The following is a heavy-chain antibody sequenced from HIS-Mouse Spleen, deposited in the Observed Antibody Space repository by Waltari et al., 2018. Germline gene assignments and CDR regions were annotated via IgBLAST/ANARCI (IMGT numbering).Heavy chain of an antibody. D-gene: IGHD6-13*01. CDR3: ARSWGQWYFDL. Sequence: QVQLQQWGAGLLKPSETLSLTCAVYGGSFSGYYWSWIRQPPGKGLEWIGEINHSGRTNYNPSLKSRVTISVDTSKNQFSLKLSSVTAADTAVYYCARSWGQWYFDLWGRGTLVTVSS. V-gene: IGHV4-34*01. CDR2: INHSGRT. CDR1: GGSFSGYY. J-gene: IGHJ2*01.